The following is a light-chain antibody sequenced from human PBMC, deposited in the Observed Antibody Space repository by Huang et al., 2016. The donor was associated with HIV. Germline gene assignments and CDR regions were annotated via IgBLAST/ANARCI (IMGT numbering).Light chain of an antibody. CDR2: AAS. CDR1: QDINTN. CDR3: QQLHTYPIT. J-gene: IGKJ5*01. V-gene: IGKV1-9*01. Sequence: IQLTQSPSSLSASIGDRVTITCRASQDINTNLAWYQQKPGKAPKVLIYAASTLQSGVPSRFSGRASRMYFSLTINNLQPEDFATYYCQQLHTYPITFGQGTRLDI.